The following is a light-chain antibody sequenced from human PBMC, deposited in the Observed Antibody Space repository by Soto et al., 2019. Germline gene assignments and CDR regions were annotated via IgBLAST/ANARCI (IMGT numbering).Light chain of an antibody. CDR2: EVV. V-gene: IGLV2-8*01. Sequence: QSALTQPPSASGSAGQSVTISCTGTKNDIGVYDFVSWYQHHPGKAPRLIIYEVVQRPSGVPDRFSGSKSGNTASLTVSGLQAADEADYFCKSYAGSNTYVFGSGTKV. J-gene: IGLJ1*01. CDR1: KNDIGVYDF. CDR3: KSYAGSNTYV.